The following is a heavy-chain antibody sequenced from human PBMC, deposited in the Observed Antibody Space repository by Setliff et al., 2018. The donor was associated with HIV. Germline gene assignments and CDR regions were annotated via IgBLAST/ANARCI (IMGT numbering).Heavy chain of an antibody. CDR2: IDSFKGNT. D-gene: IGHD3-22*01. Sequence: ASVKVSCKTSGYTYTDSRIAWVRQAPGQGLEWMGWIDSFKGNTKYAQKFQGRVTMITDTSTNTAYMELKSLRSDDTAVYYCARYRDSSDPGFYYMDVWGKGTTVTVSS. CDR3: ARYRDSSDPGFYYMDV. V-gene: IGHV1-18*01. CDR1: GYTYTDSR. J-gene: IGHJ6*03.